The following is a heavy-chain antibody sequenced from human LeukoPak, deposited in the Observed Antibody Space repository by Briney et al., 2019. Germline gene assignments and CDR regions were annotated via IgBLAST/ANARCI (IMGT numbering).Heavy chain of an antibody. CDR2: ISGSGGST. D-gene: IGHD2-2*01. V-gene: IGHV3-23*01. CDR1: RFTFSNYD. CDR3: AKGGDIVVVPAALGY. Sequence: GGSLRLSCAASRFTFSNYDMNWVRQAPGKGLEWVSAISGSGGSTYYADSVKSRFTISRDNSKNTLYLQMNSLRAEDTAVYYCAKGGDIVVVPAALGYWGQGTLVTVSS. J-gene: IGHJ4*02.